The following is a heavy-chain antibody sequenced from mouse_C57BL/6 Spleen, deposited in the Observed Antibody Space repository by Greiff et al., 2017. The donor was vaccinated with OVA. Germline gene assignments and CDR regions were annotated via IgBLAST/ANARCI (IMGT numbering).Heavy chain of an antibody. CDR2: INPNYGTT. J-gene: IGHJ1*03. V-gene: IGHV1-39*01. CDR1: GYSFTDYY. D-gene: IGHD1-1*01. Sequence: EVQLQQSGPELVKPGASVKISCKASGYSFTDYYMNWVKQSHGKSLEWIGVINPNYGTTNYNQKFKGKATLTVDQSSSTAYMQLNSLTSEDSAVYDCARSFCYGSSYGGYVDVWGTGTTVTVSS. CDR3: ARSFCYGSSYGGYVDV.